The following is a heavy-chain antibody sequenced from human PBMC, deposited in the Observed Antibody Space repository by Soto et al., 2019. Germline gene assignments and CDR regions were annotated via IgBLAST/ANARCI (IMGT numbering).Heavy chain of an antibody. J-gene: IGHJ4*02. CDR2: IKQDGSEK. CDR3: ARSRGLNC. Sequence: GGSLRLSCAASGFTFSDFWMSWVRQAPGKGLEWVANIKQDGSEKYCVDSVRGRFTISRDNAKNSLYLQMNSLRAEDTAVYYCARSRGLNCWGRGTLVTVSS. V-gene: IGHV3-7*01. CDR1: GFTFSDFW.